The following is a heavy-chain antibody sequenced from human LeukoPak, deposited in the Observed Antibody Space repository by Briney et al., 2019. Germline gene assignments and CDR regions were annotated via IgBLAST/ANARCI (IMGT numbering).Heavy chain of an antibody. CDR3: ARYSAATVGHSKWFDP. CDR2: IHYSGST. V-gene: IGHV4-59*08. D-gene: IGHD4-23*01. J-gene: IGHJ5*02. Sequence: PSETLSLTCIVSGDSLTNHFWSWIRQPPGKGLEWIGWIHYSGSTVYNPSLKSRVTISIYTSKSQFSLRLDSVTAADTAVYYCARYSAATVGHSKWFDPWGQGTLVTVSS. CDR1: GDSLTNHF.